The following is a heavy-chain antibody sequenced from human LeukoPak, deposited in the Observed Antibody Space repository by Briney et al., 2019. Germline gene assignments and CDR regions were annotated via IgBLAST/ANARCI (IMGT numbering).Heavy chain of an antibody. CDR1: GGSISSGGYS. D-gene: IGHD3-10*01. V-gene: IGHV4-31*03. J-gene: IGHJ6*02. CDR3: ARDNTRFGELLSWSVAGYYYGMDV. Sequence: PSETLSLTCTVSGGSISSGGYSWSWIRQHPGKGLEWIGYIYYSGSTYYNPSLKSRVTMSVDTSKNQFSLKLSSVTAADTAVYYCARDNTRFGELLSWSVAGYYYGMDVWGQGTTVTVSS. CDR2: IYYSGST.